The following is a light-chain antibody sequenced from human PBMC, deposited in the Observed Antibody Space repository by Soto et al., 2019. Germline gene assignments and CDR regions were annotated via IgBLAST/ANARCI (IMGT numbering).Light chain of an antibody. J-gene: IGLJ3*02. Sequence: QSALTQPRSVSGSPGQSVTISCTGTSSDVGRYNYVSWYQQHPGKAPKLMIYDVSKRPSGVPDRFSGSKSGTSATLGITGLQTGDEADYYCEAWDSSLSAGVFGGGTKLTVL. V-gene: IGLV2-11*01. CDR3: EAWDSSLSAGV. CDR1: SSDVGRYNY. CDR2: DVS.